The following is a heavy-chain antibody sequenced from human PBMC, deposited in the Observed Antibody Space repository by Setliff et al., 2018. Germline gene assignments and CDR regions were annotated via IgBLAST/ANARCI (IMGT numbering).Heavy chain of an antibody. CDR3: ARFYGDYQFDY. CDR2: ISNHDGDYT. D-gene: IGHD4-17*01. J-gene: IGHJ4*02. CDR1: GFSFSDYY. Sequence: LRLSCAASGFSFSDYYMSWIRRAPGKGLEWISDISNHDGDYTNYAESVQGRFTISRDNAKNSLYLQMNSLSAEDSAVYYCARFYGDYQFDYWGQGTLVTVSS. V-gene: IGHV3-11*06.